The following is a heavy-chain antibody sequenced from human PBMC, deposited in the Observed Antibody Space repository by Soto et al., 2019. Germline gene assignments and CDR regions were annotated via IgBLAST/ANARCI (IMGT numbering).Heavy chain of an antibody. Sequence: EVQLLESGGDLVQPGGSLRLSCAASGFTFSNYAMIWVRQAPGRGLEWISAISSTGTTYYSDSVKGRFTISRDHSKNALYLEMASLRAEDTAVYYCARDRYYDISGHGYFQYWGQGTLVPVSS. CDR2: ISSTGTT. CDR1: GFTFSNYA. J-gene: IGHJ1*01. CDR3: ARDRYYDISGHGYFQY. D-gene: IGHD3-22*01. V-gene: IGHV3-23*01.